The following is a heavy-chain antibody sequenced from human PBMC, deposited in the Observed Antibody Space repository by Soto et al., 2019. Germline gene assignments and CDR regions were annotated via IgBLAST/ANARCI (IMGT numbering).Heavy chain of an antibody. CDR1: GYGFTTYG. Sequence: QVHLVQSGAEVKKPGASVKVSCKGSGYGFTTYGITWVRQAPGQGLEWMAWISAHNGNTNYAQKLQGRVTVTRDTSTRTAYMELRSLRSDATAVYYGARGRYGDYWGQGARVTVSS. J-gene: IGHJ4*02. D-gene: IGHD1-1*01. CDR2: ISAHNGNT. CDR3: ARGRYGDY. V-gene: IGHV1-18*01.